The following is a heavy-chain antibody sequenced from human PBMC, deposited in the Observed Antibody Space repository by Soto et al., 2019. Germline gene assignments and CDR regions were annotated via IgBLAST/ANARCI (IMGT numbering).Heavy chain of an antibody. V-gene: IGHV5-51*01. J-gene: IGHJ1*01. CDR3: ARQGRFFSGDTCKAQQYFEL. Sequence: EVQLVQSGAEVKKPGESLMISCKGSGYSFNYYWIGWVRQMPGRGLEWMGVIYPNDSDIAYSPSFQGQVTLSVDKSISTPYLRWGRLKASDTAMYYCARQGRFFSGDTCKAQQYFELWGQGTQVIVSS. D-gene: IGHD2-15*01. CDR1: GYSFNYYW. CDR2: IYPNDSDI.